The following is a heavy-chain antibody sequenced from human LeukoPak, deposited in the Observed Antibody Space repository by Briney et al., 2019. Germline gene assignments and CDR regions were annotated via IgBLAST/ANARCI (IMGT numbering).Heavy chain of an antibody. CDR1: GGSISSSRFY. J-gene: IGHJ2*01. D-gene: IGHD2-21*02. CDR3: ARHVSSDLRIVVVTSDWYFDR. Sequence: SETLSLTRIVSGGSISSSRFYWGWIRQPPGKGLEWIGTIYYSGSTYYNPSLKSRVTISADTSKNQFSLNLSSVTAADTGVYYCARHVSSDLRIVVVTSDWYFDRWGRGTLVTVSS. CDR2: IYYSGST. V-gene: IGHV4-39*01.